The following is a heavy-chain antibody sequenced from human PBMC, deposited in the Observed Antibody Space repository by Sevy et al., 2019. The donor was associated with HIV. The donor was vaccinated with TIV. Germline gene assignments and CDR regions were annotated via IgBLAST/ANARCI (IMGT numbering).Heavy chain of an antibody. CDR2: MYSDGST. V-gene: IGHV3-66*01. D-gene: IGHD5-18*01. Sequence: AGSLRLSCAASGFPVSSNYMSWVRQAPGKGLEWVSVMYSDGSTYHADSVKGRFTISRDNSKNTLYLQMNSLRVEDTAVYYCARGKSGYGYGLDYWGQGTLVTVSS. CDR3: ARGKSGYGYGLDY. CDR1: GFPVSSNY. J-gene: IGHJ4*02.